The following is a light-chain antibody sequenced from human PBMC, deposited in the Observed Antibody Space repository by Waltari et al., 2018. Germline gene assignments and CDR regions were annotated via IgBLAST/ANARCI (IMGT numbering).Light chain of an antibody. CDR1: QTINTW. V-gene: IGKV1-5*03. Sequence: DIQMTQSPSTLSASVGDRVTITCRASQTINTWLAWYQQKPGKAPNLLIYRTSTLESWVPSRFSGSGSGTEFTLTISSLQPDDFATYYCQQAWTFGQGTKVEIK. J-gene: IGKJ1*01. CDR3: QQAWT. CDR2: RTS.